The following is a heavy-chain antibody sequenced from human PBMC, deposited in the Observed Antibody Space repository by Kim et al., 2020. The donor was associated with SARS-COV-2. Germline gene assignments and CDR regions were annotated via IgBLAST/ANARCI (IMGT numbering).Heavy chain of an antibody. CDR3: AAYSSGWYAGHFDY. J-gene: IGHJ4*02. D-gene: IGHD6-19*01. V-gene: IGHV4-39*01. Sequence: SETLSLTCTVSGGSISSSSYYWGWIRQPPGKGLEWIGSIYYSGSTYYNPSLKSRVTISVDTSKNQFSLKLSSVTAADTAVYYCAAYSSGWYAGHFDYWGQGTLVTVSS. CDR1: GGSISSSSYY. CDR2: IYYSGST.